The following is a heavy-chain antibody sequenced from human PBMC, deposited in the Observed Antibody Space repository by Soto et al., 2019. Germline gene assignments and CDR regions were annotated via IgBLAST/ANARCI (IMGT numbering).Heavy chain of an antibody. Sequence: QVQLQESGSGLVKPSETLSLTCTVSGGSVSSGNYYWSWIRQPPGKGLEWIGYIFHTGTTNYNPSLKSRVTISLDTSMKQFSLKLSSVTPADTAVYYCTRAPVSWSYCFDFWGQGTPVTVSS. CDR2: IFHTGTT. D-gene: IGHD3-10*01. V-gene: IGHV4-61*01. CDR3: TRAPVSWSYCFDF. J-gene: IGHJ4*02. CDR1: GGSVSSGNYY.